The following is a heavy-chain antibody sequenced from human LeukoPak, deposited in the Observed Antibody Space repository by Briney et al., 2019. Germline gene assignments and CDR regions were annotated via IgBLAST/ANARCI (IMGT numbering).Heavy chain of an antibody. J-gene: IGHJ4*02. CDR2: INPNSGGT. V-gene: IGHV1-2*02. CDR3: ARGFCADEICQVFTN. D-gene: IGHD2-21*01. Sequence: GASVKVSCKASGYTFTGYYMHWVRQAPGQGLEWMGWINPNSGGTNYAQKFQGRVTMTRDTSISTAYMELSRLRSDDTAVYYCARGFCADEICQVFTNWGQGILVTVSS. CDR1: GYTFTGYY.